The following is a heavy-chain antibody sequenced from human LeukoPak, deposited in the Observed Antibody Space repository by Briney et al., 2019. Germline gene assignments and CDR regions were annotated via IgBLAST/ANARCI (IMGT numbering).Heavy chain of an antibody. J-gene: IGHJ4*02. D-gene: IGHD3-3*01. CDR3: ARGDFWSGYYRYFDY. CDR2: ISSSSSYI. CDR1: GFTFSSYS. Sequence: TGGSLRLSCAASGFTFSSYSMNWVRQAPGKGLEWVSSISSSSSYIYYADSVKGRFTISRDNAKNSLYLQMSSLRAEDTAVYYCARGDFWSGYYRYFDYWGQGTLVTVSS. V-gene: IGHV3-21*01.